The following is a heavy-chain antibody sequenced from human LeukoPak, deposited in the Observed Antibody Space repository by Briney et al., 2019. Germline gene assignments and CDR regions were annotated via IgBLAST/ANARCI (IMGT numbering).Heavy chain of an antibody. CDR1: GFNFKSYA. Sequence: GGSLRLSCAASGFNFKSYAIHWVRHAPGKGLEWVAVISYDGSNEYYADSVKGRFTISRDNSKDTLFLQMNSLRPDDTAVYYCANDTAGRIYVRGWYFDYWGQGTLVTVSS. V-gene: IGHV3-30*02. CDR2: ISYDGSNE. CDR3: ANDTAGRIYVRGWYFDY. J-gene: IGHJ4*02. D-gene: IGHD1-26*01.